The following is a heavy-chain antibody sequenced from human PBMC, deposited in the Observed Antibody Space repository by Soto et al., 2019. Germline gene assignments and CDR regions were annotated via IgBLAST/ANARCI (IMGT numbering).Heavy chain of an antibody. Sequence: QITLKESGPTLVKPTQTLTLTCTFSGFSLSTSRVGVGWIRQPPGKALEWLALIFWDDDKRYSPSLKSRLTXSXDXXKNQLVLTMTNMDPLDTAPYYCAHTVLITMAPFDAWGQGNLVTVSS. J-gene: IGHJ4*02. CDR3: AHTVLITMAPFDA. CDR2: IFWDDDK. D-gene: IGHD3-10*01. V-gene: IGHV2-5*02. CDR1: GFSLSTSRVG.